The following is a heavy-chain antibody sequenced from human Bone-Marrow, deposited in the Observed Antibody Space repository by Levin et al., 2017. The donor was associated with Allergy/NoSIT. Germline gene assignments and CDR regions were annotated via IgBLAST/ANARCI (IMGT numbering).Heavy chain of an antibody. CDR2: INPSGGST. CDR1: GYTFTSYY. D-gene: IGHD2-21*01. Sequence: WASLKVSCKASGYTFTSYYMHWVRQAPGQGLEWMGIINPSGGSTSYAQKFQGRVTMTRDTSTSTVYMELSSLRSEDTAVYYCARDLGIVTWGLDWFDPWGQGTLVTVSS. V-gene: IGHV1-46*01. J-gene: IGHJ5*02. CDR3: ARDLGIVTWGLDWFDP.